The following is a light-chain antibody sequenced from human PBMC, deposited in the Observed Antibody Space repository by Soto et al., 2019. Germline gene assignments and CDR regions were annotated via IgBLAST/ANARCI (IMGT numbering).Light chain of an antibody. J-gene: IGLJ1*01. CDR3: CSYTSSSTPWV. CDR1: SSDVGGYNY. V-gene: IGLV2-14*03. CDR2: DVS. Sequence: QSVLTQPASVSGSPGQSITISCTGTSSDVGGYNYVSWYQQHPGKAPKLMIYDVSDRPSGVSNRLSASKSGNTASMTITELLSEDEADYYCCSYTSSSTPWVFGTGTKVTVL.